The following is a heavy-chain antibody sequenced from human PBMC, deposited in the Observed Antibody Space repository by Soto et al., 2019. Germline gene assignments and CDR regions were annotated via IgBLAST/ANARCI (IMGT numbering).Heavy chain of an antibody. D-gene: IGHD3-10*01. J-gene: IGHJ6*02. CDR3: ARGGSLWFGELSAYYYGMDV. CDR2: INPNSGGT. CDR1: GYTFTFNY. V-gene: IGHV1-2*04. Sequence: VKVSYKASGYTFTFNYIHWVRQAPGQGLEWMGWINPNSGGTNYAQKFQGWVTMTRDTSISTAYMELSRLRSDDTAVYYCARGGSLWFGELSAYYYGMDVWGQGTTVTV.